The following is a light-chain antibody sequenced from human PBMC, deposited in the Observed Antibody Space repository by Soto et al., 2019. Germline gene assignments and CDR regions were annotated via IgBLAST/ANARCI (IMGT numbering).Light chain of an antibody. CDR3: QHYTNSPPWK. CDR1: QRVASN. J-gene: IGKJ1*01. V-gene: IGKV3-15*01. CDR2: GAS. Sequence: VLTQAPATVSLSPGKRSRFACGSSQRVASNLAWYQQKPGQAPRLLIYGASIRATGIPARLSGSGSGTAFTLTLRSLQSEDLAVHSCQHYTNSPPWKFAQGTKLDIK.